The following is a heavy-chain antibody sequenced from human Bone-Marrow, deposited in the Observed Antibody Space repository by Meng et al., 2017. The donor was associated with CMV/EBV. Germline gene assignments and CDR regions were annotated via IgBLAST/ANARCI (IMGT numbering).Heavy chain of an antibody. Sequence: SEPLSLTCTVSGGSVSSGSYYWSWIRQPPGKGREWIGYIYYSGSTNYNPSLKSRVTISVDTSKNQFSLKLSSVTAADTAVYYCARSRSTVYYYYGMDVWGQGTTVTVSS. CDR2: IYYSGST. CDR3: ARSRSTVYYYYGMDV. CDR1: GGSVSSGSYY. D-gene: IGHD2-2*01. V-gene: IGHV4-61*01. J-gene: IGHJ6*02.